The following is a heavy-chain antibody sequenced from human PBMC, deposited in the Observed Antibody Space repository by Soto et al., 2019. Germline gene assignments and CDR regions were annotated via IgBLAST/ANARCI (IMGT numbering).Heavy chain of an antibody. Sequence: QLQLQESGPGLVKPSETLSLTCTVSGGSISSSSYYWGWIRQPPGKGLEWIGSIYYSGSTYYNPSLKSRVTISVDTSKNQFSLKLSSVTAADTAVYYCARQVGSSGYYGAQHRAAEFDYWGQGTLVTVSS. CDR2: IYYSGST. CDR3: ARQVGSSGYYGAQHRAAEFDY. J-gene: IGHJ4*02. CDR1: GGSISSSSYY. V-gene: IGHV4-39*01. D-gene: IGHD3-22*01.